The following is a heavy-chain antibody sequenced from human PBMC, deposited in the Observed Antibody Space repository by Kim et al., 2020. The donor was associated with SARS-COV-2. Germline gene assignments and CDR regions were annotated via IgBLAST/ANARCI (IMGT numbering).Heavy chain of an antibody. V-gene: IGHV3-11*06. J-gene: IGHJ4*02. CDR3: AREQGGDYYDSSGSMDY. Sequence: VKGRFTISRDNAKNSLYLQMNSLRAEDTAVYYCAREQGGDYYDSSGSMDYWGQGTLVTVSS. D-gene: IGHD3-22*01.